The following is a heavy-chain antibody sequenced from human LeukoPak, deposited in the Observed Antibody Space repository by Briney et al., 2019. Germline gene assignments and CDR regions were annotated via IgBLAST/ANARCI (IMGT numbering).Heavy chain of an antibody. D-gene: IGHD3-3*01. J-gene: IGHJ4*02. CDR3: ARIYDFWSAYQCYFDY. CDR2: IYTSGST. V-gene: IGHV4-4*07. Sequence: SETLSLTCTVSGGSISSYYWSWIRQPAGKGLEWIGRIYTSGSTNYNPSLKSRVTMSVDTSKNQFSLTLSSVTAADTAVYYCARIYDFWSAYQCYFDYWGQGTLVTVSS. CDR1: GGSISSYY.